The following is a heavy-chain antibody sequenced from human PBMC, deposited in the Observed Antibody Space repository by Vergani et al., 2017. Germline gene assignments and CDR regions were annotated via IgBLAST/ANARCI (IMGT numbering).Heavy chain of an antibody. CDR2: INPSGGST. CDR3: SRGLQTNYMDV. D-gene: IGHD4-11*01. CDR1: GYTFTSYY. V-gene: IGHV1-46*03. J-gene: IGHJ6*03. Sequence: QVQLVQSGAEVKKPGASVKVSCKASGYTFTSYYMHWVRQAPGQGLEWMGIINPSGGSTTYAQKFQGRVTMTRDTSTSTVYMDLSSLRSEDTAVYFCSRGLQTNYMDVWGKGTTVTVSS.